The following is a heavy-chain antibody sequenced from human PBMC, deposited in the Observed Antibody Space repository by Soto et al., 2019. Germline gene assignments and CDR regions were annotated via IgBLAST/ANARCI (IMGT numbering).Heavy chain of an antibody. Sequence: GGSLRLSCEASGGMFSSYVMNWVRQAPGKGLEWVSGISGTGGSTKYADSAQGRFTISRDSSRNTLYPQMNSLRPDDTGVYYCVSQPHWARPFESWGQGTLVNVSS. D-gene: IGHD7-27*01. CDR3: VSQPHWARPFES. V-gene: IGHV3-23*01. CDR2: ISGTGGST. CDR1: GGMFSSYV. J-gene: IGHJ4*02.